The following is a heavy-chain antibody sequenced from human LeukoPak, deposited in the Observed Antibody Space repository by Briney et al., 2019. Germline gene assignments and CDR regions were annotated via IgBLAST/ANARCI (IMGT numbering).Heavy chain of an antibody. J-gene: IGHJ4*02. Sequence: GGSLRLSCAASGFTFNSYWMTWVRQAPVKGLEWVANIKQDGSEQYYVDSVKGRFTISRDSAKNSLYLQMNSLRAEDTAEYYCARQSPVRDHYYDSSGPLDYWGQGTLVTVSS. CDR3: ARQSPVRDHYYDSSGPLDY. CDR2: IKQDGSEQ. CDR1: GFTFNSYW. V-gene: IGHV3-7*01. D-gene: IGHD3-22*01.